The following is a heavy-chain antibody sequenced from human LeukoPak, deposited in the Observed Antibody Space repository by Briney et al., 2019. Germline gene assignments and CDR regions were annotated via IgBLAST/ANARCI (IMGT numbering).Heavy chain of an antibody. CDR3: ARRGMTHLWGLVDWFDP. D-gene: IGHD1-20*01. CDR1: GYSFISYW. Sequence: GESLKISCKGSGYSFISYWVAWVRQMPGKGLAWMGIIYPGDSDTRYSPSFQGQVTISADKSINTAYLQWSSLKASDTAMYYCARRGMTHLWGLVDWFDPWGQGTLVTVSS. J-gene: IGHJ5*02. V-gene: IGHV5-51*01. CDR2: IYPGDSDT.